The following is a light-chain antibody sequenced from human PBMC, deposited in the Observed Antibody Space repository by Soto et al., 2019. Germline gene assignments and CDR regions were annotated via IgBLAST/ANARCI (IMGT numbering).Light chain of an antibody. CDR2: KAS. Sequence: DIQMTQSPSTLSASVGDRVTITCRASQSISSWLAWYQQKPGKAPKLLLYKASSLESDVPSRFSGSGSGTEFTLTISSLEPDDFATYYCQQENSYAWTFGQGTKVEIK. J-gene: IGKJ1*01. CDR1: QSISSW. CDR3: QQENSYAWT. V-gene: IGKV1-5*03.